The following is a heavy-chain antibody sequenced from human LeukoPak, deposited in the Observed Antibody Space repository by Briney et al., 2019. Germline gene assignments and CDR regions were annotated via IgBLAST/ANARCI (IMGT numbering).Heavy chain of an antibody. CDR2: FDPEDGET. CDR1: GYTLTELS. J-gene: IGHJ6*02. D-gene: IGHD6-19*01. CDR3: ATPPSYSSGWYEGYGMDV. Sequence: ASVKVSCKASGYTLTELSMHWVRQAPGKGLEWMGGFDPEDGETIYAQKFQGRVTMTEDTSTDTAYMELSSLRSEDTAAYYCATPPSYSSGWYEGYGMDVWGQGTTVTVSS. V-gene: IGHV1-24*01.